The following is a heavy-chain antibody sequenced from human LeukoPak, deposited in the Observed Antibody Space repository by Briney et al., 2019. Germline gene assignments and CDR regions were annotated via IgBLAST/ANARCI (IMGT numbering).Heavy chain of an antibody. J-gene: IGHJ4*02. D-gene: IGHD3-9*01. CDR2: ISSISTYI. CDR1: GFAFSEYS. V-gene: IGHV3-21*01. Sequence: GGSLRLSCAASGFAFSEYSMNWIRQAPGKGLEWVSSISSISTYIYYADSMKGRFTISRDNARNSLYLQMNSLRAGDTAVYYCARGGRSAYFDWSPDYWGQGTLVTVSS. CDR3: ARGGRSAYFDWSPDY.